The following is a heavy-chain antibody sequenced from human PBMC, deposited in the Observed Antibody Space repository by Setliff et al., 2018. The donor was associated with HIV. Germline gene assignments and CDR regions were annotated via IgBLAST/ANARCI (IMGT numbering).Heavy chain of an antibody. D-gene: IGHD6-13*01. J-gene: IGHJ6*03. CDR1: GGSFSDNY. CDR2: INHSGRT. V-gene: IGHV4-34*01. CDR3: ARGSCSSWYSIPLYYYYSMDV. Sequence: SETLSLTCAVYGGSFSDNYWSWIRQSPGKGLEWIGEINHSGRTKYSPSLRSRVSISVDTSKTQFSLKLSSVTAADTAVYYCARGSCSSWYSIPLYYYYSMDVWGKGTTVTVSS.